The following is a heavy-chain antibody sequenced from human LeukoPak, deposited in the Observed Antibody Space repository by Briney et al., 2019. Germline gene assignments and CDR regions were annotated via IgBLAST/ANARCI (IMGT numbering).Heavy chain of an antibody. V-gene: IGHV1-2*02. CDR1: GYTFTYYY. J-gene: IGHJ5*02. Sequence: ASVKVSCKASGYTFTYYYIFWVRQAPGQGLEWMGWINPNSGGTNYAQKFQGRVTMTRDTSISTAYMELSRLRSDDTAVYYCARGRRIAAAQVNWFDPWGQGTLVTVSS. CDR3: ARGRRIAAAQVNWFDP. CDR2: INPNSGGT. D-gene: IGHD6-13*01.